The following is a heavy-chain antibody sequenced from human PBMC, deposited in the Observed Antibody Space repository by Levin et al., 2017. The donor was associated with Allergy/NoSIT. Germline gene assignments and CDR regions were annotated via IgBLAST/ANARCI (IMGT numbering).Heavy chain of an antibody. CDR3: ARHFSDRYYYYYMDV. V-gene: IGHV4-39*01. Sequence: PSETLSLTCSVSGGSITTSSYYWAWVRQSPGRGLEWIGSIHNSGSTYYNPSVKSRVTMSVDPSKNQFSLKLLSVTATDTSVYYCARHFSDRYYYYYMDVWGRGTTVTVSS. CDR2: IHNSGST. J-gene: IGHJ6*03. CDR1: GGSITTSSYY. D-gene: IGHD3-3*01.